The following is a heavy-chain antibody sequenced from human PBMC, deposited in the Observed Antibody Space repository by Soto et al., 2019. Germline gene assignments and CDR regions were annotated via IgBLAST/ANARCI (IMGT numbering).Heavy chain of an antibody. D-gene: IGHD6-19*01. V-gene: IGHV3-23*01. Sequence: EVQLLESGGGLVQPGGSLRLSCAASGFTFRNYAMSWVRQAPGKGLEWVSAIHGSGGSAYYADSVKGRFTVSRDDSKNTLDLQKGSLRVDDPALYYCAKDAVAGNGEGDWFDPWGQGTLVTVSS. CDR2: IHGSGGSA. J-gene: IGHJ5*02. CDR3: AKDAVAGNGEGDWFDP. CDR1: GFTFRNYA.